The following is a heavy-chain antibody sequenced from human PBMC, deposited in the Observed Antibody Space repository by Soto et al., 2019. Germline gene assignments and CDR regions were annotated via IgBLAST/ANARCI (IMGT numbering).Heavy chain of an antibody. J-gene: IGHJ3*02. CDR1: GFTFSSYS. CDR3: ARYCSGGSCYGRNDAFDI. Sequence: EVQLVESGGGLVKPGGSLRLSCAASGFTFSSYSMNWVRQAPGKGLEWVSSISSSSSYIYYADSVKGRFTISRDNAKNSLYLQMNSLRAEDTAVYYCARYCSGGSCYGRNDAFDIWGQGTMVTVSS. CDR2: ISSSSSYI. V-gene: IGHV3-21*01. D-gene: IGHD2-15*01.